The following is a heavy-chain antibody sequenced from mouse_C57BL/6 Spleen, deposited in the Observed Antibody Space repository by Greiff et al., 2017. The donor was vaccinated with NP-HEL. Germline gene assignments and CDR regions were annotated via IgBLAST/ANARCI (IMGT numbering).Heavy chain of an antibody. V-gene: IGHV1-26*01. CDR1: GYTFTDYY. Sequence: VQLQQSGPELVKPGASVKISCKASGYTFTDYYMNWVKQSHGKSLEWIGDINPNNGGTSYNQKFKGKATLTVDKSSSTAYMELRSLTSEDSAVYYCARSFYDHWLAYWGQGTLVTVSA. D-gene: IGHD2-3*01. CDR3: ARSFYDHWLAY. CDR2: INPNNGGT. J-gene: IGHJ3*01.